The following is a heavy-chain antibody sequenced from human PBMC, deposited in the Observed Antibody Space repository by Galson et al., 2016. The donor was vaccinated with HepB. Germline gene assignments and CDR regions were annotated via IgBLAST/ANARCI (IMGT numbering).Heavy chain of an antibody. J-gene: IGHJ4*02. CDR1: GFTFSTYW. D-gene: IGHD1-26*01. V-gene: IGHV3-74*01. CDR2: INSDGSST. Sequence: SLRLSCAASGFTFSTYWMHWVRQAPGKGLVWVSRINSDGSSTGFADSVKGRFTISRDNGRNTVYLQMNSLRAEDTGVYYCARDQTRRGPTTFDNWGQGTLVTVAS. CDR3: ARDQTRRGPTTFDN.